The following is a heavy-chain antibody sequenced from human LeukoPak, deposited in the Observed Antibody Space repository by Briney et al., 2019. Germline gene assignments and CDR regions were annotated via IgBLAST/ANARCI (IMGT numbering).Heavy chain of an antibody. CDR3: ARGYPLSTTTAGASFLN. CDR1: GYTFSGYD. Sequence: ASVYPSPKASGYTFSGYDMHWVRQAPGQGLEWMGWINPNSGGTNYAQKFQGRVTMTRDTSISTAYMELSRLRSDDTAVYYCARGYPLSTTTAGASFLNRGPRTLVTVSS. CDR2: INPNSGGT. V-gene: IGHV1-2*02. D-gene: IGHD6-13*01. J-gene: IGHJ1*01.